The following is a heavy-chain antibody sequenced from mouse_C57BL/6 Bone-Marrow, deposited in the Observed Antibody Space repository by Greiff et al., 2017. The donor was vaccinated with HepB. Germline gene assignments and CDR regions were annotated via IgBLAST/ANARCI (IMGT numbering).Heavy chain of an antibody. CDR2: IRSKSNNYAT. V-gene: IGHV10-1*01. CDR1: GFSFNTYA. CDR3: VRLPSYAMDY. J-gene: IGHJ4*01. Sequence: EVKLVESGGGLVQPKGSLKLSCAASGFSFNTYAMNWVRQAPGKGLEWVARIRSKSNNYATYYADSVKDRFTISRDDSESMLYLQMNNLKTEDTAMYYCVRLPSYAMDYWGQGTSVTVSS.